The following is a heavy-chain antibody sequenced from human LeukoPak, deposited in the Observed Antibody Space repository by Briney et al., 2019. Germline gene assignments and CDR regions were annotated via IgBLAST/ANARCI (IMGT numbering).Heavy chain of an antibody. CDR1: GGSYSGYY. D-gene: IGHD1-7*01. V-gene: IGHV4-34*01. J-gene: IGHJ6*03. Sequence: PSETLSLTCGIYGGSYSGYYWTWVRQPPGKGLEWIGEINHGGSTNYNPSLKSRVTISVDTSKNQFPLKLNSVTAADTAVYYCARGRITGTTCPMDVWGKGTAVTVSS. CDR2: INHGGST. CDR3: ARGRITGTTCPMDV.